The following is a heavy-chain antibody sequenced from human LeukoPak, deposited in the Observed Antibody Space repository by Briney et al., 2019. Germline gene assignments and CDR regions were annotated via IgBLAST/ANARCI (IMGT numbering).Heavy chain of an antibody. CDR1: GFTFSSYA. CDR3: AKDITRGYSYGRLYYFDY. V-gene: IGHV3-23*01. Sequence: HPGGSLRLSCAASGFTFSSYAMSWVRQAPGKGLEWVSAISGSGGSTYYADSVKGRFTISRDNSKNTLYLQMNSLRAEDTALYYCAKDITRGYSYGRLYYFDYWGQGTLVTVSS. D-gene: IGHD5-18*01. CDR2: ISGSGGST. J-gene: IGHJ4*02.